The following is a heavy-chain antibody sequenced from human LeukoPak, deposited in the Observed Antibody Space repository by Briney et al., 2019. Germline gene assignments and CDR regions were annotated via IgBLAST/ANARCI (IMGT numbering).Heavy chain of an antibody. J-gene: IGHJ4*02. Sequence: SQTLSLTCTVSGGSISSGSYYWSWIRQPAGKGLEWIGRIYTSGSTNYNPSLKSRVTISVDTSKNQFSLKLSSVIAADTAVYYCARETSYYYDSSGYYLPPDYWGQGTLVTVSS. V-gene: IGHV4-61*02. D-gene: IGHD3-22*01. CDR2: IYTSGST. CDR3: ARETSYYYDSSGYYLPPDY. CDR1: GGSISSGSYY.